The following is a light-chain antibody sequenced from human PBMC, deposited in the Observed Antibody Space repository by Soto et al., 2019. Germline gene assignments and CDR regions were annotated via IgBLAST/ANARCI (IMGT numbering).Light chain of an antibody. CDR3: QQYDNWLTWT. Sequence: EIVMTQSPVTLSVSPGERATLSCRASQNISRSLAWYQQKPGQGPSLLIYGTSTRATGIPARFSGSGSGTEFTLTISSLQSEDFAIYYCQQYDNWLTWTFGQGTKVDIK. CDR1: QNISRS. V-gene: IGKV3-15*01. CDR2: GTS. J-gene: IGKJ1*01.